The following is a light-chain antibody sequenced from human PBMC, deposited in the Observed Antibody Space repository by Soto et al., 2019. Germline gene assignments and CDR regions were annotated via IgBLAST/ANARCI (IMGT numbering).Light chain of an antibody. V-gene: IGLV2-14*03. CDR2: DVG. Sequence: QSALTQPASLSGSPGQSITISCTGTSSDVGGYNYVSWYQQHPGKGPKLMIYDVGNRPSGVSNRFSGSKSGNTASLTISGLQAEDEADYYCSSYRASSTTHYVFGTGTKLTVL. CDR3: SSYRASSTTHYV. J-gene: IGLJ1*01. CDR1: SSDVGGYNY.